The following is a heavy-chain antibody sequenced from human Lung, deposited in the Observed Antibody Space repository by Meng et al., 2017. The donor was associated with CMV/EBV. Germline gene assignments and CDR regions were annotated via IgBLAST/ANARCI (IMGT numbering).Heavy chain of an antibody. D-gene: IGHD3-16*01. Sequence: RRASGGTFSSYAISWVRQAPGQGLEWMGGIIPIFGTANYAQKFQGRVTITTDESTSTAYMELSSLRSEDTAVYYCARGPGELYYFDYWGQGTLVTVSS. CDR3: ARGPGELYYFDY. V-gene: IGHV1-69*05. CDR1: GGTFSSYA. J-gene: IGHJ4*02. CDR2: IIPIFGTA.